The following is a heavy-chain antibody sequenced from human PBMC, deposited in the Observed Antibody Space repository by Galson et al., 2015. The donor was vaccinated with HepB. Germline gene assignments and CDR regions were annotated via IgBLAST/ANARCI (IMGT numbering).Heavy chain of an antibody. J-gene: IGHJ6*02. CDR2: INRDGSST. D-gene: IGHD2-2*01. Sequence: SLRLSCAASGFTFRSHWMHWVRQAPGKGLVWVSRINRDGSSTNYADSVKGRFAISRDNAKNTLYLHMSSLSAEDTAVYYCARGIEVVPDASGMDVWGQGTTVTVSS. CDR1: GFTFRSHW. CDR3: ARGIEVVPDASGMDV. V-gene: IGHV3-74*01.